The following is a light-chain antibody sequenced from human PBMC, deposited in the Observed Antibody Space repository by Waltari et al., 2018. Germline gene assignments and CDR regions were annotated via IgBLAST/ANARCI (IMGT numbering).Light chain of an antibody. J-gene: IGLJ2*01. CDR2: EVN. CDR3: SSYAGSNTLV. CDR1: NSDVGTYNY. V-gene: IGLV2-8*01. Sequence: QSALTQPPSASGSPGQSVTISCTGTNSDVGTYNYVSWFQQHPGRAPKLVIYEVNKRPSGVPDRFSGSKSDNMASLTVSGLQADDEAVYHCSSYAGSNTLVFGGGTKLTVL.